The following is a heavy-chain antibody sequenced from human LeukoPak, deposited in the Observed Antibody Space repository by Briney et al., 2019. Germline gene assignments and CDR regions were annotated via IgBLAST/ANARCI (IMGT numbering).Heavy chain of an antibody. CDR2: ISGYNDNA. CDR3: ARDGNDVMDY. Sequence: ASVKVSCKASGYTFTNYGISWVRQAPGQGLEWVGWISGYNDNAHYAQKLQGRVTMTRETSTSTVYMELRSLSSDDTAIYYCARDGNDVMDYWGQGIQVTVSS. V-gene: IGHV1-18*01. J-gene: IGHJ4*02. D-gene: IGHD1-1*01. CDR1: GYTFTNYG.